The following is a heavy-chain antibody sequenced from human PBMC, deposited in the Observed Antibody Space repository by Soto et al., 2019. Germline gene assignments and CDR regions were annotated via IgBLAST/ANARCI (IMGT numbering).Heavy chain of an antibody. Sequence: QITLKESGPTLVKPTQTLTLTCTFSGFSLSTSGVGVGWIRQPPGKALEWLALIYWDDDKRYSPSLKTRLTITKDTSKNQVVLTMTNTDPADTATYYCARGGMYRSFDYWGQGTLVTVSS. D-gene: IGHD2-2*01. CDR3: ARGGMYRSFDY. J-gene: IGHJ4*02. CDR1: GFSLSTSGVG. CDR2: IYWDDDK. V-gene: IGHV2-5*02.